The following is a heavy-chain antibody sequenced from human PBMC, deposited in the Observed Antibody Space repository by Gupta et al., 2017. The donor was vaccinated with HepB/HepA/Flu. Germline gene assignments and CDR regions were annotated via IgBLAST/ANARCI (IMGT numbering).Heavy chain of an antibody. J-gene: IGHJ4*02. D-gene: IGHD6-13*01. CDR3: ARDGVAPGVYFDY. CDR1: GFTFSSLW. CDR2: INQDGSET. Sequence: EAQLVESGGGLVQPGGSLRLSCTASGFTFSSLWMSWVRQAPGMGLEWVANINQDGSETYYVDSVKGRFTISRDNAKNSLYLQVNSLRAEDTAVYYCARDGVAPGVYFDYWGQGTLVTVSS. V-gene: IGHV3-7*01.